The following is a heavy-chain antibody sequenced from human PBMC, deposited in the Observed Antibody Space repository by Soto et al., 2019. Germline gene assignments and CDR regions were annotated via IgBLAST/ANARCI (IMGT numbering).Heavy chain of an antibody. CDR2: MNPNSGNT. J-gene: IGHJ5*02. D-gene: IGHD3-3*02. CDR3: ARLVTLSIFVENWFDT. CDR1: GYTFTSYD. Sequence: QVQLVQSGAEVKKPGASVKVSCKASGYTFTSYDINWVRQATGQGLEWMGWMNPNSGNTGYAQKFQGTVTMPRNTSISTAYMELRSLNSEDTAVYYCARLVTLSIFVENWFDTWGQGTLVTVSS. V-gene: IGHV1-8*01.